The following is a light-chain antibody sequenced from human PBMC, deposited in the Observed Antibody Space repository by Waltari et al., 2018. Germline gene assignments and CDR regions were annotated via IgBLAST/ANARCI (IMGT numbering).Light chain of an antibody. J-gene: IGKJ4*01. CDR3: QQLKNSPLT. CDR2: AAS. Sequence: DIQLTQSPSFLSASVGDRVTITCRASQDITSFLAWYQQKPGKAPKLLIFAASTLQGGVPSRFSGSGSGTEFTLTISSLLPEYFATYYCQQLKNSPLTFGGGTKVEIK. CDR1: QDITSF. V-gene: IGKV1-9*01.